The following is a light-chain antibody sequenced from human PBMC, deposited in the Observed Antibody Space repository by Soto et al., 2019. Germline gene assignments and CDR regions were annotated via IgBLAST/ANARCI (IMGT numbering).Light chain of an antibody. V-gene: IGLV1-40*01. J-gene: IGLJ1*01. Sequence: QSVLTQPPSVSGAPGQRVTISCTGSSSNIGAGYDVHYYQQLPGRAPKLLIYGNNNRPSGVPDRFSGSKSGTSASLAITGLRAEDEADYYCMSYVGSNIFVFGTGTKVTVL. CDR1: SSNIGAGYD. CDR3: MSYVGSNIFV. CDR2: GNN.